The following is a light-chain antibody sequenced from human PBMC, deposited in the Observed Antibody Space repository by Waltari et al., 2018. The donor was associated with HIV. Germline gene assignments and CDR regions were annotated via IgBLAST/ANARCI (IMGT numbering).Light chain of an antibody. CDR1: EDLVDSNGNSY. V-gene: IGKV2-30*01. CDR2: KVS. J-gene: IGKJ3*01. Sequence: DIVMTQAPLSLPVTLGQPASISCRSSEDLVDSNGNSYLNWFLLRPGQSPRGLFFKVSTRDSGVPERFSASGSGTEFTLKIRSVEAEDVGIYFCRQDTHWPFTFGPGTTLDI. CDR3: RQDTHWPFT.